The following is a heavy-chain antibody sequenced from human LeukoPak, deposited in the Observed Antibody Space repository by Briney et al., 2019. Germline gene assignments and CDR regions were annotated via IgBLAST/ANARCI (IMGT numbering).Heavy chain of an antibody. CDR3: ARDGYCSSSRCYYFDY. J-gene: IGHJ4*02. Sequence: VASVKVSCKASGYTFTGYYMHWVRQAPGQGLEWMGWINPNSGGTNYAQKFQGRVTMTRDTSITTAYMELSRLRSDDTAVYYCARDGYCSSSRCYYFDYWGQGTLVTVSS. D-gene: IGHD2-2*01. CDR2: INPNSGGT. V-gene: IGHV1-2*02. CDR1: GYTFTGYY.